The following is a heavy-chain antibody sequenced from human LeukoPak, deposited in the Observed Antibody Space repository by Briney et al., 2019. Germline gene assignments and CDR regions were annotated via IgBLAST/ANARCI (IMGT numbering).Heavy chain of an antibody. J-gene: IGHJ6*02. Sequence: GGSLRLSCAASGFTFSSYAMSWVRQAPGKGLEWVSAISGSGGSTYYADSVKGRFTISRDNSKNTLYLQMNSLRAEDTAVYYCAKDLCTVTTWLSQFYYYYYGMDVWGQGTTVTVSS. CDR3: AKDLCTVTTWLSQFYYYYYGMDV. CDR2: ISGSGGST. CDR1: GFTFSSYA. V-gene: IGHV3-23*01. D-gene: IGHD4-11*01.